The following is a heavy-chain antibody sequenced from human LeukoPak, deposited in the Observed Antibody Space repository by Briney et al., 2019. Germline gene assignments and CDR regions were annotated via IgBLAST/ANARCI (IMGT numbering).Heavy chain of an antibody. D-gene: IGHD3-16*01. Sequence: PSETLSLTCTISLGSISRYYWSWIPHPPGKGLECIGYIYYSGSTNYNPSPKSRVTVSVDTSKTQFSLKLSSVTVADTAVYYCARPRGSHPLYFDYWGQGTLVTV. J-gene: IGHJ4*02. CDR1: LGSISRYY. CDR2: IYYSGST. V-gene: IGHV4-59*01. CDR3: ARPRGSHPLYFDY.